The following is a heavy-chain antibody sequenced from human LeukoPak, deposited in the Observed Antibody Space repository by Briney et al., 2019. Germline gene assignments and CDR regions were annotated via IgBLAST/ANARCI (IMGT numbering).Heavy chain of an antibody. V-gene: IGHV5-51*01. CDR3: ARSIVEGLASAFDI. CDR2: IYPGDSDT. Sequence: GESLKISCKGSGYSFTTYWIGWVRQMPGKGLEWVAIIYPGDSDTTYSPSFQGQVTISADKSISTAYLQWSSLKASDTAMYYCARSIVEGLASAFDIWGQGTMVTVSS. CDR1: GYSFTTYW. J-gene: IGHJ3*02. D-gene: IGHD1-26*01.